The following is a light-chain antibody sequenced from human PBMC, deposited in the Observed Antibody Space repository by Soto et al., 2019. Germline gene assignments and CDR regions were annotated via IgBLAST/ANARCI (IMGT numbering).Light chain of an antibody. V-gene: IGKV1-6*01. J-gene: IGKJ1*01. Sequence: AIPMTQSPSSLSASVGDRVIITCRASQAIRNDLGWYQQKPGKAPKLLISTASTLQSGVPSRFSGSGSGADFTLTIRSLQPEDSATYYCLHDYSYPRTFGEGTKVEIK. CDR3: LHDYSYPRT. CDR2: TAS. CDR1: QAIRND.